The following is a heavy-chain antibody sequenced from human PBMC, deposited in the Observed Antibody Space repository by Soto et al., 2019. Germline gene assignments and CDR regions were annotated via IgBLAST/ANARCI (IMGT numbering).Heavy chain of an antibody. D-gene: IGHD5-18*01. CDR3: ARELTGYSCGPGEVY. CDR2: IDYSGST. Sequence: QVHLQESGPGLVRPSQTLSLTCTVSGGSISSSDYYWTWLRQPPGKGLEWIGYIDYSGSTHYNPSLKSRVSISVDTSKNQSSLTLTTMTAADTAVDYCARELTGYSCGPGEVYWGQGTLVTASS. CDR1: GGSISSSDYY. V-gene: IGHV4-30-4*08. J-gene: IGHJ4*02.